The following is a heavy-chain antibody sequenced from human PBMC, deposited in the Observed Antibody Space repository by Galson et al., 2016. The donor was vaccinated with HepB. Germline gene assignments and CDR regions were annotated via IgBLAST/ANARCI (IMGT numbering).Heavy chain of an antibody. Sequence: SLRLSCAASGLTFSRFWMPWVRQAPGKGLEWVANINQDGSEKHYLDSVRGRFTISRDNAKNSLYLQMNSLRAEDTAVYYCAREGLGDGYNSLNYYSYYMDVWGKGTTVTVSS. V-gene: IGHV3-7*01. CDR3: AREGLGDGYNSLNYYSYYMDV. CDR1: GLTFSRFW. J-gene: IGHJ6*03. CDR2: INQDGSEK. D-gene: IGHD5-24*01.